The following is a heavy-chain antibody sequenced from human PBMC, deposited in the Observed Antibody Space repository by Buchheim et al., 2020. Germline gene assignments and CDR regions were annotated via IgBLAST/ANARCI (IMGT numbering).Heavy chain of an antibody. CDR2: TFYSGST. Sequence: QVQLQESGPGLVKPSQTLSLSCVVSGGSISRGGYYWSWIRQHPGKGLEWIGYTFYSGSTSYNPSLKSRVSISEATSKNQFSLKLNSVTAADTAVYYCARTVSKWDYYFDYWGQG. D-gene: IGHD1-26*01. V-gene: IGHV4-31*11. J-gene: IGHJ4*02. CDR1: GGSISRGGYY. CDR3: ARTVSKWDYYFDY.